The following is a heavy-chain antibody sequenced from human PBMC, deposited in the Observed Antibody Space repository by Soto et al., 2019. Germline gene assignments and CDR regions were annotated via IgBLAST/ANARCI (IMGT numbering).Heavy chain of an antibody. CDR2: ILPIFGRT. J-gene: IGHJ4*02. Sequence: QVQLVQSGAEVKKPGSSVKVTCKASGAIFSSNAISWVRQAPGQGREWMGGILPIFGRTNYAQKFQGRVKITADESTRTAYMERSSLKAEDTAVYYCATGGRGYSYAPRFYFEYWGQGTLVTVSS. D-gene: IGHD5-18*01. CDR1: GAIFSSNA. V-gene: IGHV1-69*01. CDR3: ATGGRGYSYAPRFYFEY.